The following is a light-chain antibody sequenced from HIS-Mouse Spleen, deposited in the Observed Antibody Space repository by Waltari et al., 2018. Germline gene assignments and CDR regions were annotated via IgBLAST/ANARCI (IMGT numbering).Light chain of an antibody. CDR3: AAWDDSLSGWV. CDR1: SSNIGSTY. V-gene: IGLV1-47*01. CDR2: RNN. J-gene: IGLJ3*02. Sequence: QPVLTHPPSASGTHGQRVTISCSGRSSNIGSTYVYWYQQLPGTPPKLLIYRNNQRPSGVPDRFSGSKSGTSASLAISGLRSEDEADYYCAAWDDSLSGWVFGGGTKLTVL.